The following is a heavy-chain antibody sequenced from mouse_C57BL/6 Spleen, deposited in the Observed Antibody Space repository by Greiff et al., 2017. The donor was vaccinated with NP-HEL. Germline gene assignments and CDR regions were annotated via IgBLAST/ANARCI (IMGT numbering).Heavy chain of an antibody. CDR3: TRYYYGSHYAMDY. CDR1: GYTFTDYE. Sequence: QVQLKQSGAELVRPGASVTLSCKASGYTFTDYEMHWVKQTPVHGLEWIGAIDPETGGTAYNQKFKGKAILTADQSSSTAYMELRSLTSEDSAVYYCTRYYYGSHYAMDYWGQGTSVTVSS. J-gene: IGHJ4*01. V-gene: IGHV1-15*01. D-gene: IGHD1-1*01. CDR2: IDPETGGT.